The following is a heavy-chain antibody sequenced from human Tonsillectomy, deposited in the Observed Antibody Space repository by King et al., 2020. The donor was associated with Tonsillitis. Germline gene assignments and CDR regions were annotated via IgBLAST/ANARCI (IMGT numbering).Heavy chain of an antibody. CDR3: ARDSASEPGTYFDH. J-gene: IGHJ4*02. CDR1: GYTFRDYY. V-gene: IGHV1-2*02. D-gene: IGHD6-13*01. Sequence: QLVQSGAEVMKPGASVKVSCKASGYTFRDYYINWVRQAPGQWLEWMGGINANRGVTQYPQRFQGRVTMTRDTSIGTAYMELRSLISDDTAVYYCARDSASEPGTYFDHWGQGTLVTVSS. CDR2: INANRGVT.